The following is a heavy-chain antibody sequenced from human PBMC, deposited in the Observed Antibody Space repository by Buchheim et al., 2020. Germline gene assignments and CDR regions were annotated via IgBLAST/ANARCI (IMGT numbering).Heavy chain of an antibody. Sequence: QVQLQESGPGLVKPSQTLSLTCTVSGGSISSGGYYWSWLRQHPGKGLEWIGYIYYSGSTYYNPSLKSRVTISVDPSKNQFSLKLSSVTAADTAVYYCARGVRRMVVAALRLDYWGQGTL. J-gene: IGHJ4*02. CDR2: IYYSGST. V-gene: IGHV4-31*03. D-gene: IGHD2-15*01. CDR3: ARGVRRMVVAALRLDY. CDR1: GGSISSGGYY.